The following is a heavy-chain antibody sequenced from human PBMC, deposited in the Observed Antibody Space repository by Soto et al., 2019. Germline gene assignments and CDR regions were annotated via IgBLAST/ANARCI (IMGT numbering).Heavy chain of an antibody. D-gene: IGHD5-12*01. Sequence: EVQLVESGGGLIQPGGPLRLSCAASGFTVIDKYLSWVRQDPGKERDWLSVIYTSGSTYYSDSVKGRFTISRDNSTNTLHLRMHSLTVEDTAVYYCVSHVVRDGYNWLDCWGQGTLVTVSS. V-gene: IGHV3-53*01. J-gene: IGHJ4*02. CDR1: GFTVIDKY. CDR2: IYTSGST. CDR3: VSHVVRDGYNWLDC.